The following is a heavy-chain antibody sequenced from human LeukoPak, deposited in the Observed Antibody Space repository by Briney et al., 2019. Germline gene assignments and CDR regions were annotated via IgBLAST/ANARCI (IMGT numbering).Heavy chain of an antibody. CDR2: ISWNSGSI. D-gene: IGHD3-10*01. Sequence: PGGSLRLSCAASGFTFDDYAMHWVRQAPGKGLEGVSGISWNSGSIGYADSVKGRFTISRDNAKNSLYLQMNSLRAEDTALYYCAIITMVRGVNTDAFDIWGQGTMVTVSS. V-gene: IGHV3-9*01. J-gene: IGHJ3*02. CDR3: AIITMVRGVNTDAFDI. CDR1: GFTFDDYA.